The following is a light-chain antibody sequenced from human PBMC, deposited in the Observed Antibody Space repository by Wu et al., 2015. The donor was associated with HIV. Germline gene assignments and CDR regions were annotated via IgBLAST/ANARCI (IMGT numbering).Light chain of an antibody. Sequence: DIQMTQSPSSLSGAVGDTVTIACRASQTVSTYLNWYRQRLGEAPNLLIYSASRLANGVPSRFSGSGSGTEFTLTITSLQPGDFATYYCQQSYSVPATFGQGTRL. CDR2: SAS. CDR3: QQSYSVPAT. CDR1: QTVSTY. J-gene: IGKJ2*01. V-gene: IGKV1-39*01.